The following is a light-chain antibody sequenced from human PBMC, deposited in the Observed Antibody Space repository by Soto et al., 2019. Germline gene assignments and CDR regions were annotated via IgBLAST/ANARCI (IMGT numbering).Light chain of an antibody. CDR2: DAS. CDR1: HNIDNF. V-gene: IGKV1-39*01. CDR3: QQCFGAPPS. J-gene: IGKJ2*01. Sequence: DIQVTQSPSSLSSSVGDRVTITCRASHNIDNFLNWYQSKPGKAPNFLIFDASSMGSGVSSRFSGSGFGTDFTLTISSLQPEDFGVYFCQQCFGAPPSFGQGTKLAI.